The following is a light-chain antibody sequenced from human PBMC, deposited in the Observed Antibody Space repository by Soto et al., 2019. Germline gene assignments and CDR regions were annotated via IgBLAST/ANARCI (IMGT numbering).Light chain of an antibody. CDR2: EVS. Sequence: QSALTQPASVSGSLGQSTTISCTGTGSDVGSYKYVSWYQQHPGKAPKLIIFEVSNRPSGVSDRFSGSKSGNTASLTISGLQAEDEADYFCSSYTSISSLGIFGTGTKVTVL. J-gene: IGLJ1*01. V-gene: IGLV2-14*01. CDR1: GSDVGSYKY. CDR3: SSYTSISSLGI.